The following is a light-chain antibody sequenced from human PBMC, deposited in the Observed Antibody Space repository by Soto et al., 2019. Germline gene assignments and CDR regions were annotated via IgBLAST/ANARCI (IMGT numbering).Light chain of an antibody. Sequence: QSALTQPASVSGSPGQSITISCTGTSSDVGAYIFVSWYQQYPGKAPKLMIYDITNRPSGVPNRFSGSKSGNTASLTISGLQDEDEDDYYCVSFTSSTCYAFGTGTKVTVL. CDR1: SSDVGAYIF. J-gene: IGLJ1*01. CDR3: VSFTSSTCYA. V-gene: IGLV2-14*01. CDR2: DIT.